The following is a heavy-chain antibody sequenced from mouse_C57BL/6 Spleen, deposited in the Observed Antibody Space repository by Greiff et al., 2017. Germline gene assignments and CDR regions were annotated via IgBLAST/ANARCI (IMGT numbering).Heavy chain of an antibody. D-gene: IGHD2-3*01. CDR3: ARGLLRTAMDY. J-gene: IGHJ4*01. Sequence: EVQLQESGPGLVKPSQSLSLTCSVTGYSITSGYYWNWIRQFPGNKLEWMGYISYDGSNNYDPSLKNRISITRDTSKNQFFLKLNSVTTEDTATYYCARGLLRTAMDYWGQGTSVTVSS. CDR2: ISYDGSN. V-gene: IGHV3-6*01. CDR1: GYSITSGYY.